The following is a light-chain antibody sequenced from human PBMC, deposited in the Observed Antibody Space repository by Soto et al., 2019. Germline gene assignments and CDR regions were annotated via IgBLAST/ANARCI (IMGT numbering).Light chain of an antibody. CDR3: SSYTTSNTRQIV. CDR1: SSDVGGYNY. J-gene: IGLJ1*01. CDR2: EVS. Sequence: QSDLNNPASVTGAHQQSITLTSTGTSSDVGGYNYVSWYQHHPGKAPKLIIYEVSNRPSGVSIRFSASKSDNTASLTISGLQPEDEADYHCSSYTTSNTRQIVFGTGTKVPS. V-gene: IGLV2-14*01.